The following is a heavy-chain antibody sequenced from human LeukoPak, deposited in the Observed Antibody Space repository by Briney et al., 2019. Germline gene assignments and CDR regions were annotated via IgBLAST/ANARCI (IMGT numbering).Heavy chain of an antibody. CDR1: GGSISSYY. CDR3: AGEEYGGNAEVQH. Sequence: SETLSLTCTVSGGSISSYYWSWIRQPAGKGLEWIGRIYTSGSTNYNPSLKSRVTISVDTSKNQFSLKLSSVTAADTAVYYCAGEEYGGNAEVQHWGQGTLVTVSS. V-gene: IGHV4-4*07. J-gene: IGHJ1*01. CDR2: IYTSGST. D-gene: IGHD2/OR15-2a*01.